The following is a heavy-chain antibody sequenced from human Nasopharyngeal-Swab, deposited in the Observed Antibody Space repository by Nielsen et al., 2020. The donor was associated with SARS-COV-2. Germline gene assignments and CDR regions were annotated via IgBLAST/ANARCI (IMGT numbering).Heavy chain of an antibody. V-gene: IGHV4-34*01. Sequence: SETLSLTCAVYGGSFSGSYWGWIRQPPGKGPEWIAEINHSGSTHYNPSPKSRVTLSVDTSMNQVSLEVSSVTAADTAVYYCARGLSGIVPAPILGLGPYYYYYYMDVWGKGTTVTVSS. D-gene: IGHD2-2*01. CDR3: ARGLSGIVPAPILGLGPYYYYYYMDV. J-gene: IGHJ6*03. CDR2: INHSGST. CDR1: GGSFSGSY.